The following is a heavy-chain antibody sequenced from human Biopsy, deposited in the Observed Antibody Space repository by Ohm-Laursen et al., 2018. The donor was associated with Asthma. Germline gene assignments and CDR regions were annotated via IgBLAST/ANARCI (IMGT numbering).Heavy chain of an antibody. CDR3: ARGPELDV. Sequence: SDTLSLTWDVYPGSFSGFYWTWIRPSPEKGLEWIGETNERGVTNNNPSLKSRVIISIDTYWNRVSLKLTSVTAADTAVYYCARGPELDVWGQGTTVTVSS. J-gene: IGHJ6*02. V-gene: IGHV4-34*01. CDR1: PGSFSGFY. CDR2: TNERGVT.